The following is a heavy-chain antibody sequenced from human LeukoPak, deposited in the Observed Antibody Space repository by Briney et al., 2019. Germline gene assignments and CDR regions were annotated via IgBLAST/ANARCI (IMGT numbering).Heavy chain of an antibody. CDR3: ARVTTVTTSYFDY. CDR1: GLTFSSYE. V-gene: IGHV3-48*03. D-gene: IGHD4-17*01. Sequence: GGSLRLSCAASGLTFSSYEMNWVRQAPGKGLEWVSYISSSGSTIYYADSVKGRFTISRDNAKNSLYLQMNSLRAEDTAVYYCARVTTVTTSYFDYWGQGTLVTVSS. CDR2: ISSSGSTI. J-gene: IGHJ4*02.